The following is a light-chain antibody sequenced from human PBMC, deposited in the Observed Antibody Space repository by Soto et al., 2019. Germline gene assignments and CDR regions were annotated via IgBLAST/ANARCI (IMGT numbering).Light chain of an antibody. CDR2: AAS. CDR1: QSISSY. V-gene: IGKV1-39*01. J-gene: IGKJ4*01. CDR3: QQCYSGPLT. Sequence: DSQMTQSPSSLSASVGDRVTITCRASQSISSYLNWYQQKPGKAPKVLIYAASSLPGGVPSRFSGIGSGTDFTLSISSLQPADFATYYCQQCYSGPLTFGGGTNVEIK.